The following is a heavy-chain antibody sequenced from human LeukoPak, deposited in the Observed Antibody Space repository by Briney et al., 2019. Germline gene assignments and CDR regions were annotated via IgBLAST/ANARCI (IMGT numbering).Heavy chain of an antibody. Sequence: GASVKVSCTASGYTFTAYYLHWVRQAPGQGLEWMGWINPNTGGTNYAQKFHGRVTMTRDTSISTAYMELSRLRSDDTAVYYCARDEGQLWFDYWGQGNLVTVSS. V-gene: IGHV1-2*02. J-gene: IGHJ4*02. CDR1: GYTFTAYY. D-gene: IGHD5-18*01. CDR3: ARDEGQLWFDY. CDR2: INPNTGGT.